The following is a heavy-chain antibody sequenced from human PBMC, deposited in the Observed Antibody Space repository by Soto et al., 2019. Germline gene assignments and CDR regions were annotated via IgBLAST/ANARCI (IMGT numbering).Heavy chain of an antibody. Sequence: QVQLVESGGGVVQPGRSLRLSCAASGFTFSSYGMHWVRQAPGKGLEWVAVISYDGSDNYYADSVKGRFTISRDNSKNTLYLQMNSLSAEDTAVYYCAKIRSGWYLGGLDCWSQGTLVTVSS. CDR2: ISYDGSDN. V-gene: IGHV3-30*18. CDR3: AKIRSGWYLGGLDC. CDR1: GFTFSSYG. J-gene: IGHJ4*02. D-gene: IGHD6-19*01.